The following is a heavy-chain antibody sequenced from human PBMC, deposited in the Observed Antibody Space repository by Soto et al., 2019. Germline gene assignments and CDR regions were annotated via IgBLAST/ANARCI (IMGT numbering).Heavy chain of an antibody. CDR3: AHRRNTQSATILFFDY. V-gene: IGHV2-5*02. J-gene: IGHJ4*02. CDR1: GFSLSTSGVG. CDR2: IYWDDDK. Sequence: QITLKESGPTLVKPTQTLTLTCTFSGFSLSTSGVGVGWIRQPPGKALEWLALIYWDDDKRYSPSLKSRLTITKDTSKNQVVLTMTNMDPVDTATYYCAHRRNTQSATILFFDYWGQGTLVTVSS. D-gene: IGHD5-12*01.